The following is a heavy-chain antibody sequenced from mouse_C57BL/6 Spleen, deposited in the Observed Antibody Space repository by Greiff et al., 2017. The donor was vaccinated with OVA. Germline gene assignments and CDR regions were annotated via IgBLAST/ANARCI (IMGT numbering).Heavy chain of an antibody. V-gene: IGHV1-54*01. J-gene: IGHJ2*01. Sequence: VQLQQSGAELVKPGTSVKVSCKASGYAFTNYLIEWVKQRPGQGLEWIGVINPGSGGTNYNEKFKGKATLTADKSSSTAYMQRSSLTSEDSAVYFCARDLYFDYWGQGTTLTVSS. CDR3: ARDLYFDY. CDR2: INPGSGGT. CDR1: GYAFTNYL.